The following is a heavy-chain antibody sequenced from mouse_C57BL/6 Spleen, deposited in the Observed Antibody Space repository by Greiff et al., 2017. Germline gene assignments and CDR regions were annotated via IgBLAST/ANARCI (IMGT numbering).Heavy chain of an antibody. CDR1: GYTFTSYT. CDR3: ARPPYGSSFYWYFDV. CDR2: INPSSGYT. D-gene: IGHD1-1*01. Sequence: VQLKESGAELARPGASVKMSCKASGYTFTSYTMHWVKQRPGQGLEWIGYINPSSGYTKYNQKFKDKATLTADKSSSTAYMQLSSLTSEDSAVYYCARPPYGSSFYWYFDVWGTGTTVTVSS. V-gene: IGHV1-4*01. J-gene: IGHJ1*03.